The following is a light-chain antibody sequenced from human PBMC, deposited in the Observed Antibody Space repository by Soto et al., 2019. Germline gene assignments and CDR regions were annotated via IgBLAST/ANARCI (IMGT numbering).Light chain of an antibody. CDR1: QSVSSN. CDR2: GES. CDR3: QKYNNWPRT. J-gene: IGKJ1*01. Sequence: EIVMTQSPATLSVSPWERATLSCRASQSVSSNLAWYQQKPGQAPRILIYGESTRATGIPDRLSGSGSGTEFNLTISSLQSEDFAVYYCQKYNNWPRTCGQGTKVDIK. V-gene: IGKV3-15*01.